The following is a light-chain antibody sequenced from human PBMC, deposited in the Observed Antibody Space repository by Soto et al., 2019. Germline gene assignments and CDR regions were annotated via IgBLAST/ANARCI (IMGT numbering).Light chain of an antibody. CDR2: DAS. Sequence: DIVLTQSPATLSLSPGERATLACRASQSVSTYLAWYQQRPGQAPRPLIYDASNRATGIPARFSGSGSGTDFTLTISSLEPEDFAIYYCQQRSGWYTFGQGTKVDIK. CDR1: QSVSTY. J-gene: IGKJ2*01. V-gene: IGKV3-11*01. CDR3: QQRSGWYT.